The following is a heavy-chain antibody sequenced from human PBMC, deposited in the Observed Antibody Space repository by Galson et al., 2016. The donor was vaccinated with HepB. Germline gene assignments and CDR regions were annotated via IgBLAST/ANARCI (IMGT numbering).Heavy chain of an antibody. CDR3: ARALPYTVVPDY. D-gene: IGHD2-2*02. Sequence: SLRLSCAVSGFTFRDYYMTWIRRAPGKGLEWISYISGTNSYTKYADFVKGRFTMSRDNDKNSLFLQMNSLRAEDTAVYYCARALPYTVVPDYWGQGTLVTFST. V-gene: IGHV3-11*06. J-gene: IGHJ4*02. CDR1: GFTFRDYY. CDR2: ISGTNSYT.